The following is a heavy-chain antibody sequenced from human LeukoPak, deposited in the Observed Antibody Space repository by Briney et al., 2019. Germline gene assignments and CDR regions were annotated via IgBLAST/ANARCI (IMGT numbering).Heavy chain of an antibody. Sequence: GGSLRLPCAASGFTFSRFWMHWVRHAPGKGLVWVSRINTDASNTIYADSVKGRFTISRDNAKNTLYLQMNSLRAEDTAVYYCARDQSIAGPTTADYWGQGTLVTVSS. CDR3: ARDQSIAGPTTADY. CDR1: GFTFSRFW. V-gene: IGHV3-74*01. D-gene: IGHD1-26*01. J-gene: IGHJ4*02. CDR2: INTDASNT.